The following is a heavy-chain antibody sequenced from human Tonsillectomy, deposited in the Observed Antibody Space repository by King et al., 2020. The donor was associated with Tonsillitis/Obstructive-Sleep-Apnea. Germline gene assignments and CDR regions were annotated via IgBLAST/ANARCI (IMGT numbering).Heavy chain of an antibody. CDR1: GGTFSSYA. V-gene: IGHV1-69*01. CDR2: IIPIFGTA. Sequence: AQLVQSGAEVKKPGSSVKVSCKASGGTFSSYAISWVRQAPGQGLEWMGGIIPIFGTANYAQKFQGRVTITADESTSTAYMELSSLRSEDTPVYYCARAATVTSGYYYYYYMDVWGKGATVTVSS. CDR3: ARAATVTSGYYYYYYMDV. D-gene: IGHD4-17*01. J-gene: IGHJ6*03.